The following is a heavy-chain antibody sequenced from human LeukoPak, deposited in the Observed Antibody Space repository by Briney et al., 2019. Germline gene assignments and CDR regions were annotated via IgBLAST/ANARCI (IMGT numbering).Heavy chain of an antibody. CDR1: GFIFRNYG. J-gene: IGHJ4*02. D-gene: IGHD3-3*01. CDR3: ARDFFWSGYYVDY. Sequence: GGSLRLSCESSGFIFRNYGMHWVRQAPGRGLVWVSRINSDGSSTSYADSVKGRFTISRDNAKNTLYLQMNSLRAEDTAVYYCARDFFWSGYYVDYWGQGTLVTVSS. CDR2: INSDGSST. V-gene: IGHV3-74*01.